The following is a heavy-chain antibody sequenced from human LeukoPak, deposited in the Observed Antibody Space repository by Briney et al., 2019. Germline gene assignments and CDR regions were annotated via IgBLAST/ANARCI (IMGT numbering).Heavy chain of an antibody. CDR2: INHSGST. D-gene: IGHD6-19*01. CDR3: ARAEQWLVRPLDY. V-gene: IGHV4-34*01. J-gene: IGHJ4*02. Sequence: PSETLSLTCAVYGGSFSGYYWSWIRQPPGKGLEWIGEINHSGSTNYNPSPKSRVTISVDTSKNQFSLKLSSVTAADTAMYYCARAEQWLVRPLDYWGQGTLVTVSS. CDR1: GGSFSGYY.